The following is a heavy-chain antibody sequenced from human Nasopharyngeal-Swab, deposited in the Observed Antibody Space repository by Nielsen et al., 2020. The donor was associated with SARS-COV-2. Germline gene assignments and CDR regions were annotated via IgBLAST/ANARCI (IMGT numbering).Heavy chain of an antibody. V-gene: IGHV3-30*03. CDR1: GFTFSSFG. Sequence: GESLKISYAASGFTFSSFGMHWVRQAPGKGLEWVAFIAPDASNEYYGDSVKGRFSISRDSSKNTLYLQMDSLRGEDTAVYYCARDAPTHYGAFYWGRGTLVTVSS. CDR2: IAPDASNE. D-gene: IGHD4-17*01. J-gene: IGHJ4*02. CDR3: ARDAPTHYGAFY.